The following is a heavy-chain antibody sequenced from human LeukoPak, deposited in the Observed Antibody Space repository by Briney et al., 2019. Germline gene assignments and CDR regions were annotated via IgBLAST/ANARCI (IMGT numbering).Heavy chain of an antibody. J-gene: IGHJ3*02. CDR1: GFTFSDYY. CDR3: AKMWIRKDDAFDI. CDR2: ISSSGSTI. V-gene: IGHV3-11*01. Sequence: GGSLRLSCAASGFTFSDYYMSWIRQAPGKGLEWVSYISSSGSTIYYADSVKGRFTISRDNAKNSLYLQMNSLRAEDTAVYYCAKMWIRKDDAFDIWGQGTMVTVSS. D-gene: IGHD5-18*01.